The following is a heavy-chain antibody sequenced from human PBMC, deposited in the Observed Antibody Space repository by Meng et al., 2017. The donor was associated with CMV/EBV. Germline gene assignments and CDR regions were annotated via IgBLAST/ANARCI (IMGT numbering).Heavy chain of an antibody. Sequence: GESLKISCAASGFTFSSYSMNWVRQAPGKGLEWVSYISSSSSTIYYADSVKGRFTISRDNAKNSLYLQMNSLRAEDTAVYYCARTTPAGGTPWYYYYYGMDVWGQGTTVTVSS. J-gene: IGHJ6*02. CDR1: GFTFSSYS. V-gene: IGHV3-48*04. CDR2: ISSSSSTI. D-gene: IGHD2-2*01. CDR3: ARTTPAGGTPWYYYYYGMDV.